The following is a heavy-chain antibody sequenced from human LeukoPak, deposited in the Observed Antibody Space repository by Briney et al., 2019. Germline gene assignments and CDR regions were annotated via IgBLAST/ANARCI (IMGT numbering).Heavy chain of an antibody. CDR3: ARIVVVVAAKYYFDY. J-gene: IGHJ4*02. CDR1: GFTFSSYA. V-gene: IGHV3-23*01. CDR2: LSGSGGTA. D-gene: IGHD2-15*01. Sequence: GGSLRLSCTASGFTFSSYAMSWVRQAPGKGLEYVSTLSGSGGTAYYADSVMGRFTISRDNSKNTLYLQMNSLRAEDTAVYYCARIVVVVAAKYYFDYWGQGTLVTVSS.